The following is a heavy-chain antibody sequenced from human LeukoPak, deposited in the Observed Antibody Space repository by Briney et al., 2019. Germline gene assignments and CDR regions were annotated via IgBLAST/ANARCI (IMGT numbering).Heavy chain of an antibody. Sequence: PSETLSLTCAVYGGSFSGYYWSWIRQPPGKGPEWIGEINHSGSTNYNPSLKSRVTISVDTSKNQFSLKLSSVTAADTAVYYCARHPRGGSYWFDPWGQGTLVTVSS. CDR3: ARHPRGGSYWFDP. CDR2: INHSGST. J-gene: IGHJ5*02. V-gene: IGHV4-34*01. D-gene: IGHD1-26*01. CDR1: GGSFSGYY.